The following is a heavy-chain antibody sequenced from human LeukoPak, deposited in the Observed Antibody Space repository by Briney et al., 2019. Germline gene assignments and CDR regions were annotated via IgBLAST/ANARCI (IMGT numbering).Heavy chain of an antibody. CDR1: GFTFSSYW. J-gene: IGHJ4*02. D-gene: IGHD6-13*01. CDR2: INSDGSST. Sequence: SGGSLRLSSAAPGFTFSSYWMHWVRQAPGKGLVWVSRINSDGSSTNYADSVKGRFTISRGNAENTLYLQMNSLRAEDTAVYYCARKAAGLTFDYWGQGTLVTVSS. CDR3: ARKAAGLTFDY. V-gene: IGHV3-74*01.